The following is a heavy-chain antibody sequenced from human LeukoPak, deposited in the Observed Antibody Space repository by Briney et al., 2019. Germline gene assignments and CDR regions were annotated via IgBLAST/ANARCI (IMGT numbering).Heavy chain of an antibody. D-gene: IGHD3/OR15-3a*01. V-gene: IGHV4-59*11. CDR1: GASISALY. J-gene: IGHJ6*03. CDR3: ARFGPFSGNRHYLDV. Sequence: SETLSLTCAVYGASISALYWGWIRQSPGKGLEWIGYTYYSGRPTYNPSLKSRLTFSVDTSRNQFSLRLTSVTAADTAVYYCARFGPFSGNRHYLDVWGKGTLVTVSS. CDR2: TYYSGRP.